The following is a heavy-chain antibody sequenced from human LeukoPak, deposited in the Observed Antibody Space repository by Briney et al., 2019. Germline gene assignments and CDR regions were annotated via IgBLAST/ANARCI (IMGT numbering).Heavy chain of an antibody. CDR1: GGSFSGYY. J-gene: IGHJ2*01. D-gene: IGHD2-15*01. V-gene: IGHV4-34*01. CDR2: INHSGST. CDR3: ARHTRSRLLGRYFDL. Sequence: PSETLSLTFAVYGGSFSGYYWSWIRQPPGKGLEWIGEINHSGSTNYNPSLKSRVTISVDTSKNQFSLKLSSVTAADTAVYYCARHTRSRLLGRYFDLWGRGTLVTVSS.